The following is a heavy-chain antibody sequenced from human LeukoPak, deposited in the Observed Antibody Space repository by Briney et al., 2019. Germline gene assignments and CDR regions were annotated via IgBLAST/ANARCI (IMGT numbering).Heavy chain of an antibody. V-gene: IGHV1-69*04. CDR1: GGTFSSYA. D-gene: IGHD1-1*01. J-gene: IGHJ5*02. CDR2: IIPILGIA. Sequence: SVKVSCKATGGTFSSYAISWVRQARGQGLEWMGRIIPILGIANYAQKFQGRVTITADKSTSTAYMELSSLRSEDTAVYYCARGSNWNHHPYWFDPWGQGTLVTVSS. CDR3: ARGSNWNHHPYWFDP.